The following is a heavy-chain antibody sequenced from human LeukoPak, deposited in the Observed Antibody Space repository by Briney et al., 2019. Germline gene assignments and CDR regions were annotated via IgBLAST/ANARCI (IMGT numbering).Heavy chain of an antibody. J-gene: IGHJ3*02. CDR2: FDPEDGET. V-gene: IGHV1-24*01. CDR1: EYTLTELS. CDR3: TTAAVRYIPHAFDI. D-gene: IGHD3-16*02. Sequence: ASVKVSCKVSEYTLTELSMHWVRQAPGKGLEWMGGFDPEDGETIYAQKFQGRVTMTQDTSTDTAYMELSSLRSEDTAVYYCTTAAVRYIPHAFDIWGQGTMVTVSS.